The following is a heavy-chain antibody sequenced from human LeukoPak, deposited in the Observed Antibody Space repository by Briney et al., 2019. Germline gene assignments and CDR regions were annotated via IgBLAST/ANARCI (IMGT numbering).Heavy chain of an antibody. CDR2: IYSGGNT. V-gene: IGHV3-53*01. Sequence: PGGSLRLSCAASGFTVRSNYMSWVHQAPGKGLEWVSVIYSGGNTYYADSVKGRFTLSRDNSKNTLYLQMNTLRAEDTAVYYCARDRKQLVESGAFDVWGQGTMVTVSS. D-gene: IGHD6-13*01. CDR3: ARDRKQLVESGAFDV. J-gene: IGHJ3*01. CDR1: GFTVRSNY.